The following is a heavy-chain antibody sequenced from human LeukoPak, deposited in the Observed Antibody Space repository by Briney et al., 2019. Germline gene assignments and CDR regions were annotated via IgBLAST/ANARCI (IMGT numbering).Heavy chain of an antibody. CDR3: ARDSREDFDI. CDR2: IIPIFGTA. J-gene: IGHJ3*02. Sequence: SVKVSCKASGGTFSSYAISWVRQAPGQGLEWMGGIIPIFGTANYAQKFQGRVTITADKSTSTAYMELSSLRSDDRAVYYCARDSREDFDIWGQGTMVTVSS. V-gene: IGHV1-69*06. CDR1: GGTFSSYA.